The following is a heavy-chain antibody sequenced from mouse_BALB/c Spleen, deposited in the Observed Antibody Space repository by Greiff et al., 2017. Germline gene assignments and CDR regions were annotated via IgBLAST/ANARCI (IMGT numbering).Heavy chain of an antibody. CDR3: AREWDGNYPHYCDY. J-gene: IGHJ2*01. CDR1: GFTFSSFG. Sequence: DVHLVESGGGLVQPGGSRKLSCAASGFTFSSFGMHWVRQDPEKGLEWVAYISSGSSTIYYADTVKGRFTISRDNPKNTLFLQMTSLRSEDTAMYYGAREWDGNYPHYCDYWGQGTTLAVSS. V-gene: IGHV5-17*02. CDR2: ISSGSSTI. D-gene: IGHD2-1*01.